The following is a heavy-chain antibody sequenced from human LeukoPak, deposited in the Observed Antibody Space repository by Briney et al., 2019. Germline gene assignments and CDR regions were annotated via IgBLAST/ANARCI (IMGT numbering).Heavy chain of an antibody. CDR3: AKVRTGYSSSWYDY. CDR2: ISGSGGST. V-gene: IGHV3-23*01. D-gene: IGHD6-13*01. CDR1: GFTFSSYA. Sequence: GGSLRLSCAAFGFTFSSYAMSWVRQAPGKGLEWVSAISGSGGSTYYADSVKGRFTIPRDNSKNTLYLQMNSLRAEDTAVYYCAKVRTGYSSSWYDYWGQGTLVTVSS. J-gene: IGHJ4*02.